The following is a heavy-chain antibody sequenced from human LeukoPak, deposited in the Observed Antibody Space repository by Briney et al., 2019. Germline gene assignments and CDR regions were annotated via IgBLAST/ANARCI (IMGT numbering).Heavy chain of an antibody. CDR1: GGSFSGYY. CDR3: ARGRGDYVLSLVNYYYMDV. V-gene: IGHV4-34*01. D-gene: IGHD4-17*01. Sequence: SGTLSLTCAVYGGSFSGYYWSWIRQPPGKGLEWIGEINHSGSTNYNPSLKSRVTISVDTSKNQFSLKLSSVTAADTAVYYCARGRGDYVLSLVNYYYMDVWGKGTTVTVSS. J-gene: IGHJ6*03. CDR2: INHSGST.